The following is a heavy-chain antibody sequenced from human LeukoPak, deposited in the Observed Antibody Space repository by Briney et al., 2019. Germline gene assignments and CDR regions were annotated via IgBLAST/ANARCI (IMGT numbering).Heavy chain of an antibody. J-gene: IGHJ4*02. Sequence: ASVNVSCKASGYTFTSYYMHWVRQAPGQGLKWMGVINPSGGSTSYAQKFQGRVAMTRDTSTSTVYMELSSLRSEDTAVYYCARIDGYKSLDYWGQGTLVTVSS. V-gene: IGHV1-46*01. CDR1: GYTFTSYY. D-gene: IGHD5-24*01. CDR2: INPSGGST. CDR3: ARIDGYKSLDY.